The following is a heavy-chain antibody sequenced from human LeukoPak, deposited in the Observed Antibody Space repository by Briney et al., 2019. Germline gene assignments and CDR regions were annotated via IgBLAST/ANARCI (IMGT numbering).Heavy chain of an antibody. Sequence: ASVKVSCKASGYTFTSYGISWVRQAPGQGLEWMGWISAYSGNTNYAQKLQGRVTMTTDTSTSTAYMELRSLRSDDTAVYYCARDQFYYYYMDVWGKGTTVTVSS. CDR2: ISAYSGNT. D-gene: IGHD5-24*01. J-gene: IGHJ6*03. V-gene: IGHV1-18*01. CDR1: GYTFTSYG. CDR3: ARDQFYYYYMDV.